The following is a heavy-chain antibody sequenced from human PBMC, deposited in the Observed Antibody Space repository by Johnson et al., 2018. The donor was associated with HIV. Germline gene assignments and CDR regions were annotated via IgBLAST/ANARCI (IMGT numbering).Heavy chain of an antibody. CDR3: ARDPRSSSWYYYSNDAFDI. Sequence: VQLVESGGGLVQPGGSLRLSCTASDFTVSSNYMSWVRQAPRKGLEWVSAIYSGGSTYYADSVEGRFTISRDNSKRTLYLQMNSLRAEDTVVYYCARDPRSSSWYYYSNDAFDIWGQGTMVTVSS. D-gene: IGHD6-13*01. CDR2: IYSGGST. J-gene: IGHJ3*02. CDR1: DFTVSSNY. V-gene: IGHV3-66*02.